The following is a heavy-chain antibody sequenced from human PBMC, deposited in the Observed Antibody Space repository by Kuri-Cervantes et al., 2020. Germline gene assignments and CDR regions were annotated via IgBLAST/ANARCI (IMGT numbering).Heavy chain of an antibody. CDR3: AKGGWAGSGSYYPFDY. V-gene: IGHV3-9*01. Sequence: SLKISCAASGFTFDDYGMSWVRQAPGKGLEWVSGISWNSGSIGYADSVKGRFTISRDNAKNSLYLQMNSLRAEDTALYYCAKGGWAGSGSYYPFDYWGQGTLVTVSS. CDR2: ISWNSGSI. J-gene: IGHJ4*02. CDR1: GFTFDDYG. D-gene: IGHD3-10*01.